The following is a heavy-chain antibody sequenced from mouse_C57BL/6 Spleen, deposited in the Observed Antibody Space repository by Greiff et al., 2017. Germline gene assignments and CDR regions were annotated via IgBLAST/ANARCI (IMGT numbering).Heavy chain of an antibody. CDR2: IYPGSGST. CDR3: ARGASYYGSRGWYFGV. CDR1: GYTFTSYW. V-gene: IGHV1-55*01. D-gene: IGHD1-1*01. Sequence: QVQLQQPGAELVKPGASVKMSCKASGYTFTSYWITWVKQRPGQGLEWIGDIYPGSGSTDYNEKFKSKATMTVDTSSSRAYMQLSSLKSEDSAVYYCARGASYYGSRGWYFGVWGTGTTVTVSS. J-gene: IGHJ1*03.